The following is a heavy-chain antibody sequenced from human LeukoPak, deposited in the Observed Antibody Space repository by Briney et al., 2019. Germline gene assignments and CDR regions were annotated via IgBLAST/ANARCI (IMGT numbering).Heavy chain of an antibody. CDR1: GFTFTTFG. D-gene: IGHD3-22*01. CDR2: INGRGDTS. J-gene: IGHJ3*02. CDR3: AKDHTLPDSRSPSFSAFDI. V-gene: IGHV3-23*01. Sequence: GGSLRLSCTASGFTFTTFGMSWVRHVPGKGLEWVSGINGRGDTSYYADSVKGRFTISRDNSKNTLYLHLNSLRAGDTAEYYCAKDHTLPDSRSPSFSAFDIWGQGTVVTVSS.